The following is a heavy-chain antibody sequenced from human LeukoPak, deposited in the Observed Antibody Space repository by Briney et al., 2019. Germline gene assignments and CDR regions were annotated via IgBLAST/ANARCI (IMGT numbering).Heavy chain of an antibody. CDR3: ARVRCSSTSCPHPDYYYYGMDV. J-gene: IGHJ6*02. CDR1: GYTFTSYD. CDR2: ISAYHGNT. V-gene: IGHV1-18*01. Sequence: ASVKVSCKASGYTFTSYDISWVRQAPGQGLEWMGWISAYHGNTNYAQKLQGRVTMTTDTSTSTAYMELRSLRSDDTAVYYCARVRCSSTSCPHPDYYYYGMDVWGQGTTVTVSS. D-gene: IGHD2-2*01.